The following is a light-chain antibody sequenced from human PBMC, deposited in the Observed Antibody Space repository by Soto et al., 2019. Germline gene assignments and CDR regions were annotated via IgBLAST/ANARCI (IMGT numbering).Light chain of an antibody. CDR3: QEYGSAPLT. Sequence: EIVLTQSPGTLSLSPGGRATLSCRASQSVSRNYVAWYQQKPGQSPRLLIYGASNRASGIPDRFSGSASGADFTLSSARQEPEDFSMYCCQEYGSAPLTFGGGSKEDI. CDR1: QSVSRNY. V-gene: IGKV3-20*01. J-gene: IGKJ4*01. CDR2: GAS.